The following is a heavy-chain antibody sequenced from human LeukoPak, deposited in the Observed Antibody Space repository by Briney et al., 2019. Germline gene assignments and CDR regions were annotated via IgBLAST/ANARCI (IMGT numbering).Heavy chain of an antibody. Sequence: SETLSLTCTVSGGSISNYYWSWIRQSPGKGLEWIGYISYSGSTNYNPSLKSRLTISVDTSKNQFSLKLSSVTAADTAVYYCARDFTTDYSSTFDIWGQGTVITVSA. CDR3: ARDFTTDYSSTFDI. CDR1: GGSISNYY. V-gene: IGHV4-59*01. J-gene: IGHJ3*02. D-gene: IGHD3-9*01. CDR2: ISYSGST.